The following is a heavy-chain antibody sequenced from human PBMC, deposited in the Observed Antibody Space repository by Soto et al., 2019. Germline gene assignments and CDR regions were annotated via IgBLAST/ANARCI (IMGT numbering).Heavy chain of an antibody. CDR1: GGTFSNYA. CDR3: ARGQGAYHYFAY. D-gene: IGHD2-2*02. J-gene: IGHJ4*02. V-gene: IGHV1-69*13. CDR2: IIPFFGTA. Sequence: SVKVSCKASGGTFSNYAINWVRQAPGQGLEWMGGIIPFFGTANHAQKFQGRVTITADESTSTAYMELSSLRSEDTAVYYCARGQGAYHYFAYWGQGTLVTVS.